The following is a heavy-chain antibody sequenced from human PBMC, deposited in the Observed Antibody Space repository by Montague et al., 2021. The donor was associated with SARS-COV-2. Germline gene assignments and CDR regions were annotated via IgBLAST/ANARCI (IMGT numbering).Heavy chain of an antibody. J-gene: IGHJ4*02. Sequence: SETLSLTCAVYDGSFSDYSWTWIRQPPGKGLEWIGEINHRGSTNYNPSLKIRFTISVDTSKNQLSLTLTSVTAADTAVYYCATQEDPSGWIPWPFDFWGQGTLLSVSS. D-gene: IGHD6-19*01. CDR3: ATQEDPSGWIPWPFDF. CDR2: INHRGST. V-gene: IGHV4-34*01. CDR1: DGSFSDYS.